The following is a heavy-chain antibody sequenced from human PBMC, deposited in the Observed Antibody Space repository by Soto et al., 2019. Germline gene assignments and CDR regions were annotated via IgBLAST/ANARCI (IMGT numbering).Heavy chain of an antibody. J-gene: IGHJ4*02. D-gene: IGHD6-13*01. CDR2: IYYSGST. V-gene: IGHV4-61*01. CDR3: ARGRRIAAAGTISSSPPDY. Sequence: SETLSLTCTVSGGSVSSGSYYWSWIRHPPVKGLEWIGYIYYSGSTNYNPSLKSRVTISVDTSKNQFSLKLSSVTAADTAVYYCARGRRIAAAGTISSSPPDYWGQGTLVTVSS. CDR1: GGSVSSGSYY.